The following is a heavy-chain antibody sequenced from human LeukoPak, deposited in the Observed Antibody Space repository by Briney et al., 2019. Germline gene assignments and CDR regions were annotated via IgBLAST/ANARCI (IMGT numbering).Heavy chain of an antibody. V-gene: IGHV4-38-2*01. CDR3: HLMGGYYFDY. Sequence: SETLSLTCAVSGYSISSGYYWGWIRQPPGKGLEWIGSIYHSGSTYYNPSLKSRVTISVDTSKNQFSLKLSSVTAADTAVYYCHLMGGYYFDYWGQGTLVTVSS. CDR1: GYSISSGYY. D-gene: IGHD3-22*01. CDR2: IYHSGST. J-gene: IGHJ4*02.